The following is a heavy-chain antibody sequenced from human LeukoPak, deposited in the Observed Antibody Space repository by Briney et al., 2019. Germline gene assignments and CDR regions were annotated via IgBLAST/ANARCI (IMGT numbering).Heavy chain of an antibody. D-gene: IGHD3-3*01. Sequence: PGGSLRLSCAASGFTFSSYSMNWVRQAPGKGQEWVSSFSSSSSYIYYADSVKGRFTISRDNAKNSLYLQMNSLRAEDTAVYYCAMTYYDFWSGEKPQGAFDIWGQGTMVTVSS. J-gene: IGHJ3*02. CDR1: GFTFSSYS. CDR3: AMTYYDFWSGEKPQGAFDI. V-gene: IGHV3-21*01. CDR2: FSSSSSYI.